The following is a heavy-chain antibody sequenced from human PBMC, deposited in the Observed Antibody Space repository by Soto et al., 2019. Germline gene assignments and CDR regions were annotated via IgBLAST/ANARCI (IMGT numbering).Heavy chain of an antibody. V-gene: IGHV1-24*01. J-gene: IGHJ4*02. CDR3: ATASPRIAVAGTRFDY. CDR2: FVPEYGET. CDR1: GYTLTELS. D-gene: IGHD6-19*01. Sequence: ASVKVSCKVSGYTLTELSMHWVRQAPGKGLECMGGFVPEYGETIYVQKFQGRVTMTEDTSTDTAYMELSSLRSEDTAVYYCATASPRIAVAGTRFDYWGQGTLVTVSS.